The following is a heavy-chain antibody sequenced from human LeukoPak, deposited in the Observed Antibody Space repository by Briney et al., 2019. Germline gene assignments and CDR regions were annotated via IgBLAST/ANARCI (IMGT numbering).Heavy chain of an antibody. CDR2: IYYSGST. Sequence: SETLSLTCTVSGGSVSISSYYWGWIRQPPGKGLEWIANIYYSGSTYYNPSLKNRVTISISTSKNQFSLKLTSVTAADTAVYYCARIPSPGWFDPWGQGTLVTISS. J-gene: IGHJ5*02. V-gene: IGHV4-39*07. CDR3: ARIPSPGWFDP. CDR1: GGSVSISSYY.